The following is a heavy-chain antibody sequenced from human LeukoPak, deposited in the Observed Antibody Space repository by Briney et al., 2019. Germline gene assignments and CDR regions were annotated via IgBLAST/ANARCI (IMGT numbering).Heavy chain of an antibody. Sequence: ASVKVSCKASGYTFTSYGISWVPQAPVQGLERVGWISAYNGNTNYAQKLQGRVTMTTYTSTSTAYMELRSLSSDDAAVYYGASDLREERRCGYLFGWWGQVTLVTVSS. CDR2: ISAYNGNT. D-gene: IGHD3-9*01. CDR1: GYTFTSYG. J-gene: IGHJ4*02. V-gene: IGHV1-18*01. CDR3: ASDLREERRCGYLFGW.